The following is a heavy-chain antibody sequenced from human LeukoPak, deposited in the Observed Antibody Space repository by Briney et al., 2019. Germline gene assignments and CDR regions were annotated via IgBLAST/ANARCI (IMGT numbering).Heavy chain of an antibody. J-gene: IGHJ4*02. D-gene: IGHD1-26*01. Sequence: PGGSLRLSCAASGFTFSSYDMSWVRQAPGKGLEWVSSISGSGGYAYYADSVKGRFSISRDNSKNTLYLQMNSLRAGDTAVYYCAKGIVGAKARFDYWGQGTLVTVSS. CDR3: AKGIVGAKARFDY. CDR1: GFTFSSYD. V-gene: IGHV3-23*01. CDR2: ISGSGGYA.